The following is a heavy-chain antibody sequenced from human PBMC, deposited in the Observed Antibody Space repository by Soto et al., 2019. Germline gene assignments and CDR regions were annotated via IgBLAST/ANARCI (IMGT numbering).Heavy chain of an antibody. J-gene: IGHJ5*02. Sequence: ASVKVSCKASGGIFSTHAISWLRQAPGQGLEWMGGIIPLFGTPNYAQRFQGRVTITADESTSTAYMELSRLRSEDTAVYYCARDGYYGSGSSWFDPWGQGTLVTVSS. D-gene: IGHD3-10*01. CDR3: ARDGYYGSGSSWFDP. CDR1: GGIFSTHA. CDR2: IIPLFGTP. V-gene: IGHV1-69*13.